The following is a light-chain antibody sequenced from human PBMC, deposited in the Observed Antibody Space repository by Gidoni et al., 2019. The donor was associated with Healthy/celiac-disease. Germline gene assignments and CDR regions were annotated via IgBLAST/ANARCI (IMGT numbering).Light chain of an antibody. V-gene: IGKV1-39*01. Sequence: IQMTPSPSSLSASVGDRVTITCRASQSISSYLNGYQQKPGKAPKRLIYAASSLHSGVTSRFSGSGAGTDFTLTISSLQPEDFATYYCQQSYSTLSSTFGQGTRLEIK. CDR2: AAS. CDR3: QQSYSTLSST. J-gene: IGKJ5*01. CDR1: QSISSY.